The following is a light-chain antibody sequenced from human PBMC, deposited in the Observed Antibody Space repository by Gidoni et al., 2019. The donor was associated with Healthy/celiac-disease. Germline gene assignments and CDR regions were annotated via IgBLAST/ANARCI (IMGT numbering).Light chain of an antibody. CDR2: GNS. CDR3: QSYDSSLSVHVV. J-gene: IGLJ2*01. CDR1: SSNIGAGYD. Sequence: QSALTQPPSVSGAPGQRVTISCTGSSSNIGAGYDVHWYQQLPGTAPKLLIYGNSNRPSGVPDRFSGSKSGTSASLAITGLQAEDEADYYCQSYDSSLSVHVVFGGGTKLIVL. V-gene: IGLV1-40*01.